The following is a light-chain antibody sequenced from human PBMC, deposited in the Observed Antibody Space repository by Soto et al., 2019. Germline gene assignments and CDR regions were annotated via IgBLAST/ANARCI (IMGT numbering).Light chain of an antibody. CDR1: SSSKG. V-gene: IGKV1-5*01. J-gene: IGKJ2*01. CDR3: QHTTDFT. CDR2: DVS. Sequence: DIQMTQSPSPLPASVGDTVTMPCRSSSKGLAWYQKKPGKAPKLLIYDVSNLERGVPPRFSGSTSGAESTLTITGLQPDDLGTYYCQHTTDFTFGQGTKVEIK.